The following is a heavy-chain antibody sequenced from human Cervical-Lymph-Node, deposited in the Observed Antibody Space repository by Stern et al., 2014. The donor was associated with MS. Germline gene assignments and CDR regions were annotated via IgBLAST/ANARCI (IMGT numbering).Heavy chain of an antibody. V-gene: IGHV1-18*01. Sequence: QVQLVQSGAEAKKTGASVKVSCKASGYTLISHDITWVRQAPGKGLEGMGWISGYNGNTKYTQSLQGRVTMTTNTSTSTAYMELRSLRSDDTAMYYCARFYYDKSFDIWGQGTMVTVSS. CDR2: ISGYNGNT. D-gene: IGHD3-22*01. CDR1: GYTLISHD. CDR3: ARFYYDKSFDI. J-gene: IGHJ3*02.